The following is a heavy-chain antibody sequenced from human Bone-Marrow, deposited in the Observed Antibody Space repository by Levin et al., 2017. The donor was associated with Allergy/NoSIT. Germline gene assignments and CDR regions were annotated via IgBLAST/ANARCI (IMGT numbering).Heavy chain of an antibody. CDR3: ARDLVVRGVMGY. CDR2: ISYDGSNK. V-gene: IGHV3-30*04. D-gene: IGHD3-10*01. CDR1: XSSLSSYA. Sequence: GGSLRLSCAXXXSSLSSYARHWGRQVQGKGLEWVAVISYDGSNKYYADSVKGRFTISRDNSKNTLYLQMNSLRAEDTAVYYCARDLVVRGVMGYWGQGTLVTVSS. J-gene: IGHJ4*02.